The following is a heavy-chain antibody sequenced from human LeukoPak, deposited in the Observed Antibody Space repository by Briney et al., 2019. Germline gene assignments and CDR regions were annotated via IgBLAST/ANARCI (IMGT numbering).Heavy chain of an antibody. D-gene: IGHD1-26*01. Sequence: PSETLSLTCAVYGGSFSGYYWSWIRQPPGKGLEWIGEINHSGSTNYNPSLKSRVTISVDTSKNQFSLKLSSVTAADTAVYYCARHGYSGSYFGYWGQGTLVTVSS. V-gene: IGHV4-34*01. CDR1: GGSFSGYY. J-gene: IGHJ4*02. CDR3: ARHGYSGSYFGY. CDR2: INHSGST.